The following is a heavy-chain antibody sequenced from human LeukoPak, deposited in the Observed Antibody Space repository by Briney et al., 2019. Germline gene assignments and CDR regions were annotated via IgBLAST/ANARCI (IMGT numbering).Heavy chain of an antibody. CDR3: ARADYSSTWSHDYYYMDV. CDR1: GGSISSSSYY. V-gene: IGHV4-39*07. Sequence: SETLSLTCTVSGGSISSSSYYWGWIRQPPGKGLEWIGSIYHSGSTYYNPSLKSRVTISVDTSKNQFSLKLSSVTAADTAVYYCARADYSSTWSHDYYYMDVWGKGTTVTVSS. CDR2: IYHSGST. D-gene: IGHD6-13*01. J-gene: IGHJ6*03.